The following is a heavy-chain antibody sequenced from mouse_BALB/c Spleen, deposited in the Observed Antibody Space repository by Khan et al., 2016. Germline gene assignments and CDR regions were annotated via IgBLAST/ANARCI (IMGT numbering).Heavy chain of an antibody. CDR2: INPSNGRT. V-gene: IGHV1S81*02. Sequence: QVQLQQPGAELVKPGASVKLSCKASGYTFTSYWMHWVKQRPGQGLEWIGEINPSNGRTNYNEKFKSKATLTVDKSSSTDYMQLSSPTSEDSAVYYLSRVITRDYWGQGTTLTVSS. CDR3: SRVITRDY. J-gene: IGHJ2*01. CDR1: GYTFTSYW. D-gene: IGHD6-1*01.